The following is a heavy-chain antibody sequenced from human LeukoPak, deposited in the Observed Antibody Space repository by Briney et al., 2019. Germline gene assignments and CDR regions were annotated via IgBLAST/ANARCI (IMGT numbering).Heavy chain of an antibody. J-gene: IGHJ3*02. CDR1: GYNFRNYG. D-gene: IGHD5-18*01. CDR3: ARDSARGYSYGYNAFDI. CDR2: ITAGNGST. V-gene: IGHV1-18*01. Sequence: ASVKVSCKASGYNFRNYGIGWVRQAPRQGLERMGWITAGNGSTNYAQKVQGRVTMTTDTSTSTAYMELRSLRSDDTAVYFCARDSARGYSYGYNAFDIWGQGTMVTVSS.